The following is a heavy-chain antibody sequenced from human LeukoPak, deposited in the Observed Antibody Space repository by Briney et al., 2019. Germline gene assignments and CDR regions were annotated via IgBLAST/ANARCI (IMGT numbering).Heavy chain of an antibody. J-gene: IGHJ6*04. CDR3: VREASSSTDV. D-gene: IGHD6-6*01. Sequence: PGGSLRVSCAASGFTFSDYYRSWIRQAPGKGLEWVSYISSSGSTIYYADSVKGRFTISRDNAKNSLFLQMNSLRAEDTAVYYCVREASSSTDVWGKGTTVTVSS. CDR2: ISSSGSTI. CDR1: GFTFSDYY. V-gene: IGHV3-11*01.